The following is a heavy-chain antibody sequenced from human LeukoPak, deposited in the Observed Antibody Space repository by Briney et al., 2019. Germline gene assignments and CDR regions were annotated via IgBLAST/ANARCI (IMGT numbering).Heavy chain of an antibody. CDR1: GFTFSSYW. CDR2: IKQDGSEK. Sequence: PGGSLRLSCAASGFTFSSYWMSWVRQAPGKGLEWVANIKQDGSEKYYVDSVKGRFTISRDNAKNSLYLQMNSLRAEDTAVYYCARQTLYCGGDCYGYWGQGTLVTVSS. V-gene: IGHV3-7*01. J-gene: IGHJ4*02. CDR3: ARQTLYCGGDCYGY. D-gene: IGHD2-21*01.